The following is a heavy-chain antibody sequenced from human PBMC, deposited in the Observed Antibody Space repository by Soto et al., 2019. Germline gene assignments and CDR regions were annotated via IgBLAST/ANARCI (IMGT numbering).Heavy chain of an antibody. V-gene: IGHV1-8*01. CDR3: VIGGVIVLDAFDI. CDR2: MNPDNNNT. CDR1: GYTFTSYE. J-gene: IGHJ3*02. D-gene: IGHD3-16*02. Sequence: QVQLVQSGAEVKKPGASVKVSCKASGYTFTSYEINWVRQTSGHGLEWMGGMNPDNNNTAYAQKFQGRVTMTCDTSIRTAYMELSSLRSEETAVYYCVIGGVIVLDAFDIWGQGTMVTVSS.